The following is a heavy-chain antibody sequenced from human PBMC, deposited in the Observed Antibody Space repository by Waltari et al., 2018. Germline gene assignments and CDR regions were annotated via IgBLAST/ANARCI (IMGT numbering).Heavy chain of an antibody. D-gene: IGHD4-17*01. J-gene: IGHJ4*02. CDR3: ARERDYGDYDY. CDR1: GFTVSSNY. V-gene: IGHV3-53*01. CDR2: IYSGGST. Sequence: EVQLVESGGGLIQPGGSLRLSCAASGFTVSSNYMSWVHQAPGKGLECVSVIYSGGSTYYADSVKGRFTISRDNSKNTLYLQMNSLRAEDTAVYYCARERDYGDYDYWGQGTLVTVSS.